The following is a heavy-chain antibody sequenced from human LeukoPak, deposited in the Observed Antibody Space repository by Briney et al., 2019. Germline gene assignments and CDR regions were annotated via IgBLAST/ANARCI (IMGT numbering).Heavy chain of an antibody. Sequence: ASVTVSCKASGYTFTGYYMHWVRQAPGQGLEWMGWFNPNSCGTNYAQNFQGRVTMTRDTSISTAYMELSRLRSDDTAVYYCARVTGYYYESSGYYHQAFDIWGLGTMVTVSS. J-gene: IGHJ3*02. V-gene: IGHV1-2*02. CDR3: ARVTGYYYESSGYYHQAFDI. CDR1: GYTFTGYY. D-gene: IGHD3-22*01. CDR2: FNPNSCGT.